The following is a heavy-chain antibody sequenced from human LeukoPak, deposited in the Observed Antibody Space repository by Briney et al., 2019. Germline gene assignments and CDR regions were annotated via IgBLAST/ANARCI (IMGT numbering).Heavy chain of an antibody. CDR1: GGSISSYC. CDR2: ICSSGGP. V-gene: IGHV4-59*08. J-gene: IGHJ4*02. D-gene: IGHD5-24*01. CDR3: ARHGGGYSFDY. Sequence: SETLSLTCTVSGGSISSYCWTWIRQPPGKGLEWIGYICSSGGPNYNPSLKSRVTMSVGTSNNQFSLKLNSVTAADAAMYYCARHGGGYSFDYWGQETLVTVSS.